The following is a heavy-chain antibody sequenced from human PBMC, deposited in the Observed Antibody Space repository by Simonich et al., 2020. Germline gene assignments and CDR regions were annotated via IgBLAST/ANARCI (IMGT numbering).Heavy chain of an antibody. CDR1: GFTFSSYA. D-gene: IGHD2-15*01. V-gene: IGHV3-30*07. CDR2: ISYDGSNK. J-gene: IGHJ3*02. Sequence: QVQLVESGGGVVQPGRSLRLSCAASGFTFSSYAMHWVRQAPGKGQEWVAFISYDGSNKYYADSVKGRFTISRDNSKNTLYLQMNSLRAEDTAVYYCAREGLLLDAFDIWGQGTMVTVSS. CDR3: AREGLLLDAFDI.